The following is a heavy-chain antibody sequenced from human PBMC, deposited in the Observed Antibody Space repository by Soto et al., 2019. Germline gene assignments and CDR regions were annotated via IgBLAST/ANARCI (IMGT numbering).Heavy chain of an antibody. CDR2: ISYDGINN. CDR1: GFNFSSDA. D-gene: IGHD3-16*01. Sequence: QVQLVESWGGVVQPGMYLRRSCTAHGFNFSSDAMHWVCQAPVMWLERVASISYDGINNNYAEYVTGRFTISRYNSKNTLYPHMNGRRSEDTSVYYCAREPGGYDQFWGRQLTNSFHPRGDRTLVTVTS. V-gene: IGHV3-30*04. CDR3: AREPGGYDQFWGRQLTNSFHP. J-gene: IGHJ5*02.